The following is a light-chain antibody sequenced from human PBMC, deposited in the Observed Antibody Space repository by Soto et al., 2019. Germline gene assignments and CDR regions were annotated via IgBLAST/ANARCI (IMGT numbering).Light chain of an antibody. Sequence: NFMLTQPHSVSESPGKTVTISCTRSSGSNASNYVQWYQQRPGSAPTTVIYEDNQRPSGVPDRFSGSIDSSSNSASLTISGLKTEDEADYYCLSYASDNVVFGGGTKVTVL. V-gene: IGLV6-57*04. CDR2: EDN. CDR1: SGSNASNY. J-gene: IGLJ2*01. CDR3: LSYASDNVV.